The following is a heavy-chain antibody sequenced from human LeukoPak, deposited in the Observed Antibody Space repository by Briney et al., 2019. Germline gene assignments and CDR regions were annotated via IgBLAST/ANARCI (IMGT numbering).Heavy chain of an antibody. V-gene: IGHV1-18*01. CDR3: ARRASGSYFLDY. J-gene: IGHJ4*02. CDR2: ISAYNGNT. D-gene: IGHD1-26*01. Sequence: ASVKASCKASGYTFTSYGISWVRQAPGQGLEWMGWISAYNGNTNYAQKLQGRVTMTTDASTSTAYMELRSLRSGDTAVYYCARRASGSYFLDYWGQGTLVTVSS. CDR1: GYTFTSYG.